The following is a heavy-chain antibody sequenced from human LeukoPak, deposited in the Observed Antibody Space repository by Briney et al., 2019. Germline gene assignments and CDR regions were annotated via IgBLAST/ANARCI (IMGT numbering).Heavy chain of an antibody. D-gene: IGHD3-22*01. Sequence: GGSLRLSCAASGFTFSSYSMSWVRQAPGKGLEWVSSISRSNNFIYHADSVKGRFTISRDNARNSLYLSMNSLRAEDTAVYYCARGRYDSSGYYPIFDYWGQGTLVTVSS. J-gene: IGHJ4*02. CDR2: ISRSNNFI. CDR3: ARGRYDSSGYYPIFDY. V-gene: IGHV3-21*01. CDR1: GFTFSSYS.